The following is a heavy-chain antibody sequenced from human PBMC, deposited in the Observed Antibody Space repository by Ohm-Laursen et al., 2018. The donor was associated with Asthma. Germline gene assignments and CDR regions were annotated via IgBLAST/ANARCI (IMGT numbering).Heavy chain of an antibody. Sequence: GSLRLSCSASGYTFSRYSIHWVRQIPGKGLEWVANINPDGRETRHVDSVKGRFTISRDNAKDSLSLQMNSLRVEDTAVYYCAAWGSENFWGQGTLVTVSS. CDR1: GYTFSRYS. CDR2: INPDGRET. CDR3: AAWGSENF. J-gene: IGHJ4*02. V-gene: IGHV3-7*01. D-gene: IGHD7-27*01.